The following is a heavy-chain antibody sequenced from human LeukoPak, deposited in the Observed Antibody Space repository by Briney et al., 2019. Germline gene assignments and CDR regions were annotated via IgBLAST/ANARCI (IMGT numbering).Heavy chain of an antibody. J-gene: IGHJ5*01. CDR3: ARVDSYDSGSHAFDS. Sequence: SETLSLTCTFSAGAITDHFGSWIRQPPGKGLEWMGYISDTGTTNYSPSLRGRLTISLDTSKNQFTLRLTSVTAADTAVYYCARVDSYDSGSHAFDSWGRGTLVTVSS. D-gene: IGHD3-10*01. V-gene: IGHV4-59*11. CDR1: AGAITDHF. CDR2: ISDTGTT.